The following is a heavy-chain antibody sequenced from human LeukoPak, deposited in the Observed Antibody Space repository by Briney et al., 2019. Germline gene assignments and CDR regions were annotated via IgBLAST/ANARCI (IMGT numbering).Heavy chain of an antibody. CDR2: IKQDESET. D-gene: IGHD3-10*01. J-gene: IGHJ6*03. Sequence: GGSLRLSFAASGFTFSDYYMSWIRQAPGKGPEWVANIKQDESETYTVDSVKGRFTISRDNAKNSVYLHMNSLRAEDTALYYCARLSAYYYGSFFYYYMDVWGKGTTVTVSS. V-gene: IGHV3-7*01. CDR3: ARLSAYYYGSFFYYYMDV. CDR1: GFTFSDYY.